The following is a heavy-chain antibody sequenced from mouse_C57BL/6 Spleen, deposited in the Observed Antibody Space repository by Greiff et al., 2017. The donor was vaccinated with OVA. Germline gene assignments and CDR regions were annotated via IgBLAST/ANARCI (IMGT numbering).Heavy chain of an antibody. V-gene: IGHV1-76*01. J-gene: IGHJ2*01. Sequence: VQLQQSGAELVRPGASVKLSCKASGYTFTDYYINWVKQRPGQGLEWIARIYPGSGNTYYNEKFKGKATLTAEKSSSTAYMQLSSLTSEDSAVYFCARRGYGSSYDYFDYWGQGTTLTVSS. CDR2: IYPGSGNT. D-gene: IGHD1-1*01. CDR1: GYTFTDYY. CDR3: ARRGYGSSYDYFDY.